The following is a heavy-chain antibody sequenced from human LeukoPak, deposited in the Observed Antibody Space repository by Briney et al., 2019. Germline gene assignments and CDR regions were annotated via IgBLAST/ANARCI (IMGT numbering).Heavy chain of an antibody. CDR3: ASVRLELISNGPYYYGMDV. Sequence: PGGSLRLSSAASGFTFSSYWMHWVRQAPGKGLVWVSRINSDGSSTSYADSVKGRFTISRDNAKNTLYLQMNSLRAEDTAVYYCASVRLELISNGPYYYGMDVWGQGTTVTVSS. D-gene: IGHD1-7*01. CDR2: INSDGSST. CDR1: GFTFSSYW. V-gene: IGHV3-74*01. J-gene: IGHJ6*02.